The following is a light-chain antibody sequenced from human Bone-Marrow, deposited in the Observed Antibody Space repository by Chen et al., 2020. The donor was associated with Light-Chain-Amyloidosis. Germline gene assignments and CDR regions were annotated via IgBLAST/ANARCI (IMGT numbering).Light chain of an antibody. CDR3: QHHGGSAWT. J-gene: IGKJ1*01. CDR2: GAS. CDR1: QSLGSAY. Sequence: EAVLTQSPGTLSLSPGERAALSCRASQSLGSAYVAWYQQKPGQAPRLLISGASRRATGIPDRFSDSGSGTDFTLTITSLEPEDFAVYYCQHHGGSAWTFGQGTKVEIK. V-gene: IGKV3-20*01.